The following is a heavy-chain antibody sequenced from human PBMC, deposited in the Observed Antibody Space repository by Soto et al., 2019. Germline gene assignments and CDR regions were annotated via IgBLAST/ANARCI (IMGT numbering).Heavy chain of an antibody. V-gene: IGHV4-31*03. CDR2: IYHSGST. CDR1: GGSISSGGYY. D-gene: IGHD6-25*01. CDR3: ARDAAGILTWFDP. J-gene: IGHJ5*02. Sequence: QVQLQESGPGLVKPPQTLSLTCTVSGGSISSGGYYWSWIRQHPGKGLEWIGYIYHSGSTYYNPSPKTRVTXSXAXXKIPFSLKVSSVTAADAAVYYCARDAAGILTWFDPWGQGTLVTVSS.